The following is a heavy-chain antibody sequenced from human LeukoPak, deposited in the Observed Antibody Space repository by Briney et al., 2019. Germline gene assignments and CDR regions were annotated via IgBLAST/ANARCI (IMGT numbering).Heavy chain of an antibody. D-gene: IGHD2-21*02. CDR3: ARGAGDWNAFAF. Sequence: GGSLRLSCAASGFTVSRNYMSWVRQAPGKGLEWVSVIYSGGSTYYADSVKGRFTISRDNSKNTVYHQMNSLRAEDTAVFYCARGAGDWNAFAFWGQGTMVTVSS. J-gene: IGHJ3*01. CDR1: GFTVSRNY. CDR2: IYSGGST. V-gene: IGHV3-66*01.